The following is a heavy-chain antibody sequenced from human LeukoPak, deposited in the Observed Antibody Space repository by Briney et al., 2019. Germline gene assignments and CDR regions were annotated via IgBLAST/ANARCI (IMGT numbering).Heavy chain of an antibody. J-gene: IGHJ5*02. CDR2: ISGSGGST. Sequence: PAGGSLRLSCAASGFTFDDYAMHWVRQAPGKGLEWVSGISGSGGSTYYADSVKGRFTISRGNSKNTLYLQMNSLRAEDTAVYYCAKAERGFDPWGQGTLVTVSS. V-gene: IGHV3-23*01. CDR3: AKAERGFDP. CDR1: GFTFDDYA.